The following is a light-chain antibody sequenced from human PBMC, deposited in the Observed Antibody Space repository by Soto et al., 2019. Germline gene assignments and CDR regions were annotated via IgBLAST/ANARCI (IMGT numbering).Light chain of an antibody. J-gene: IGKJ4*01. CDR1: QSVTSNY. CDR3: QQHCKWPLT. Sequence: ELVMTQSPDTLSVSPGEGATLSCRASQSVTSNYLAWYQQKPGQAPRLLIYGISNRATGIPDRFSGSGSGTDFTLTISRLEPEDFGVYYCQQHCKWPLTFGGGTKVEIK. CDR2: GIS. V-gene: IGKV3D-20*02.